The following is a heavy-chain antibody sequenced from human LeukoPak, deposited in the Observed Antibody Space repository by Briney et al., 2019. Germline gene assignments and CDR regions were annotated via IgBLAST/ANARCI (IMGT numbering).Heavy chain of an antibody. D-gene: IGHD6-19*01. CDR2: IYTSGST. CDR1: GGSISSYY. CDR3: ASEAVAGPFDY. J-gene: IGHJ4*02. Sequence: SETLSRTCTGSGGSISSYYWSWIRQPAGKGLEWIGRIYTSGSTNYNPSLKSRVTMSVDTSKNRFSLKLSSVTAADTAVYYCASEAVAGPFDYWGQGTLVTVSS. V-gene: IGHV4-4*07.